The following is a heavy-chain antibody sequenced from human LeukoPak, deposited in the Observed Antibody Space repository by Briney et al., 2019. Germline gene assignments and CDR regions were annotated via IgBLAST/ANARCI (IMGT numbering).Heavy chain of an antibody. CDR2: ISSSSSTI. Sequence: GGSLRLSCAASGFTFSSYSMNWVRQAPGKGLEWVSYISSSSSTIYYADSVKGRFTISRDNAKNSLYLQMNSLRAEDTAVYYCARGYYDSSGYYYYYYMDVWGKGTTVTVSS. J-gene: IGHJ6*03. CDR1: GFTFSSYS. V-gene: IGHV3-48*01. CDR3: ARGYYDSSGYYYYYYMDV. D-gene: IGHD3-22*01.